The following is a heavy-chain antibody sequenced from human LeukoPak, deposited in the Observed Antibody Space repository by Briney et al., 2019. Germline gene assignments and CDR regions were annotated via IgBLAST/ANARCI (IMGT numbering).Heavy chain of an antibody. D-gene: IGHD6-13*01. CDR3: AKAPIAAAGIYYFDY. V-gene: IGHV3-30*18. CDR1: GFTFSSYG. Sequence: GGSLRLSCAASGFTFSSYGTHWVRQAPGKGLEWVAVISYDGSNKYYADSVKGRFTISRDNSKNTLYLQMNSLRAEDTAVYYCAKAPIAAAGIYYFDYWGQGTLVTVSS. CDR2: ISYDGSNK. J-gene: IGHJ4*02.